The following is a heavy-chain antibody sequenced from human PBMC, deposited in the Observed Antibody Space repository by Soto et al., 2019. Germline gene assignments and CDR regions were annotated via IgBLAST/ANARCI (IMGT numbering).Heavy chain of an antibody. CDR3: NASYDLGSGHTPL. CDR2: IKSKADGETT. V-gene: IGHV3-15*07. CDR1: GFSFNNVW. D-gene: IGHD3-3*01. Sequence: EVQLVESGGGWVKPGGSLGLSCGASGFSFNNVWMHWVRQAPGRGLEWVGRIKSKADGETTDYAEPVKGRFTVSRDDSKNTVYLQMKGLKTEDTAVYYCNASYDLGSGHTPLWGQGTLVTVSS. J-gene: IGHJ4*02.